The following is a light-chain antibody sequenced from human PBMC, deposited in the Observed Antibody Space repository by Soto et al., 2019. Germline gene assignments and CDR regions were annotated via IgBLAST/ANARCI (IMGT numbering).Light chain of an antibody. V-gene: IGLV3-25*03. J-gene: IGLJ2*01. Sequence: SYELTQPPSVSVSPGQTARITCSGDALPKQYAYWYQQKPGQAPVLVIYKDSERPSGIPERFSGSSSGTTVTLTISGVQAEDEADYYCQSADSRPYVVFGGGTKLTVL. CDR3: QSADSRPYVV. CDR2: KDS. CDR1: ALPKQY.